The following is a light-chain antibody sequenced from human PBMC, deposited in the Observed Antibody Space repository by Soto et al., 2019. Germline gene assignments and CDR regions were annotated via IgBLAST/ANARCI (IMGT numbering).Light chain of an antibody. CDR1: QSVSSS. CDR3: QQYNNWPIT. V-gene: IGKV3-15*01. Sequence: IVLTQSPGTLSLSPGERAPLSCRASQSVSSSYVAWYQQKPGQAPRLLIYGASTRATGIPARFSGSGSGTEFTLTISSLQSEDFAVYYCQQYNNWPITFGQGTRLEIK. J-gene: IGKJ5*01. CDR2: GAS.